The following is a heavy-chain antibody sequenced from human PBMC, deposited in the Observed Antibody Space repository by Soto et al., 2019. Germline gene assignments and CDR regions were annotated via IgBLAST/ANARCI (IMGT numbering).Heavy chain of an antibody. Sequence: QVQLVESGGGVVQPGRSLRLSCAASGFTFSHYGMHWVRQAPGKGLEWVAVISFHGSNTYYADSVRSRFTVSRDNSNNTLYRQMNSLRTEDTTEYYCAKDGAYSQFGDLLYHDHWSQGTLVTVTS. CDR1: GFTFSHYG. CDR2: ISFHGSNT. V-gene: IGHV3-30*18. CDR3: AKDGAYSQFGDLLYHDH. D-gene: IGHD3-10*01. J-gene: IGHJ5*02.